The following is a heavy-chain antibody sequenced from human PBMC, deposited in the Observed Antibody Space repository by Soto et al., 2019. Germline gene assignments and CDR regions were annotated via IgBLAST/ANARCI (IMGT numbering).Heavy chain of an antibody. CDR1: GYTFTGYY. CDR2: INPNSGGT. J-gene: IGHJ6*02. Sequence: ASVKVSCKASGYTFTGYYMHWVRQAPGQGLEWMGWINPNSGGTNYAQKFQGWVTMTRDTSISTAYMELSRLRSDDTAVYYCARDGDYYGSGSRTDVWGQGTTVTVSS. V-gene: IGHV1-2*04. CDR3: ARDGDYYGSGSRTDV. D-gene: IGHD3-10*01.